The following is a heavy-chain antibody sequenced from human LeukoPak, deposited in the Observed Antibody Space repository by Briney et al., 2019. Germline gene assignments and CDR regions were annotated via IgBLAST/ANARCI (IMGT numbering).Heavy chain of an antibody. V-gene: IGHV3-64D*06. J-gene: IGHJ4*02. CDR1: GFTFSSYA. Sequence: GGSLRLSCSASGFTFSSYAMHWVRQAPGKGLEYVSAISSNGGSTYYADSVKGRFTISRDNSKNTLYLQMSSLRAEDTAVYYCVKVGYSYGWGPFDHWGQGTLVTVSS. CDR3: VKVGYSYGWGPFDH. CDR2: ISSNGGST. D-gene: IGHD5-18*01.